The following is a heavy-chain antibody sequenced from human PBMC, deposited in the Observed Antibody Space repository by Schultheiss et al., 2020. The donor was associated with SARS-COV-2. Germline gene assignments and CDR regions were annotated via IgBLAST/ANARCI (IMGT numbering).Heavy chain of an antibody. CDR3: ARRPGGYCSGGSCFHYYGMDV. CDR2: INHSGST. CDR1: GGSFSGYY. Sequence: SETLSLTCAVYGGSFSGYYWSWIRQPPGKGLEWIGEINHSGSTNYNPSLKSRVTISVDTSKNQFSLKLSSVTAADTAVYYCARRPGGYCSGGSCFHYYGMDVWGQGTTVTV. J-gene: IGHJ6*02. V-gene: IGHV4-34*01. D-gene: IGHD2-15*01.